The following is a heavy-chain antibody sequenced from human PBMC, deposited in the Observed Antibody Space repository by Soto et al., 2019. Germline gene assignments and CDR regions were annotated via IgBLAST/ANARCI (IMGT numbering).Heavy chain of an antibody. V-gene: IGHV4-4*02. CDR2: IYQTGKT. CDR3: ARLTSQGPRFDS. Sequence: SLTCAVSGASISTSDWWAWVRQPPGKGLQWIGEIYQTGKTNYNPSLKSQVTISVDRSKNEFSLKLSYLTAADTAVYYCARLTSQGPRFDSWGQGSLVTVSS. J-gene: IGHJ4*02. CDR1: GASISTSDW. D-gene: IGHD7-27*01.